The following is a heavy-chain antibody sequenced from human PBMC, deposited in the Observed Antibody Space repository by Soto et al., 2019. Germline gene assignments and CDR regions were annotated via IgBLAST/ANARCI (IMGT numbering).Heavy chain of an antibody. CDR1: GGTFSRYT. V-gene: IGHV1-69*02. Sequence: QVQLVQSGAEVKKPGSSVKVSCKASGGTFSRYTISWVRQAPGPGLEWMGSIIPILVIANYAPKDQGRVTITADKATSTAYMQLSSLRSEDTAVDYCSREGDRSDRWFDPWGQGTLVPVSS. J-gene: IGHJ5*02. CDR3: SREGDRSDRWFDP. D-gene: IGHD3-22*01. CDR2: IIPILVIA.